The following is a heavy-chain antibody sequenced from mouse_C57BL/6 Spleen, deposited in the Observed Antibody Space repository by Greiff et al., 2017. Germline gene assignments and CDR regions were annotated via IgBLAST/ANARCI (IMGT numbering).Heavy chain of an antibody. CDR3: ARGGYYVDYAMDY. D-gene: IGHD2-3*01. Sequence: EVHLVESGGGLVKPGGSLKLSCAASGFTFSDYGMHWVRQAPEKGLEWVAYISSGSSTIYYADTVKGRFTISRDNAKNTLLLQMTSLRSEDTAMYYCARGGYYVDYAMDYWGQGTSVTVSS. J-gene: IGHJ4*01. CDR2: ISSGSSTI. V-gene: IGHV5-17*01. CDR1: GFTFSDYG.